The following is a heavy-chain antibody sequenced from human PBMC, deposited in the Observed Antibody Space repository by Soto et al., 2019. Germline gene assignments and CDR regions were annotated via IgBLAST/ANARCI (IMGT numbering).Heavy chain of an antibody. V-gene: IGHV3-49*04. Sequence: GSLRLSCSAAGFNFAAYPLSWVRLTPGKGLEWVGFIIRIAYGGTTDYAASVKGRFTISRDDSRKIVYLQMSRLKIEDTAVYYCSRSLAIDFDYWGQGTLVTVSS. J-gene: IGHJ4*02. CDR3: SRSLAIDFDY. CDR1: GFNFAAYP. CDR2: IIRIAYGGTT.